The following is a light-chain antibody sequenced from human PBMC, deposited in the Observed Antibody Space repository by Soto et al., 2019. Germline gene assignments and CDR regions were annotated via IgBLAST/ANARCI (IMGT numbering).Light chain of an antibody. CDR1: SSDVGGYNY. V-gene: IGLV2-14*03. CDR2: DVS. J-gene: IGLJ1*01. CDR3: SSYTSSNTLYV. Sequence: QSVLTQPASVSGSPGQSITIFCTGTSSDVGGYNYVPWHQQHPGSAPKLMIYDVSSRPSGVSTRFSGSKSGNTASLTISGLQAEDEADYYCSSYTSSNTLYVFGTGTKVTVL.